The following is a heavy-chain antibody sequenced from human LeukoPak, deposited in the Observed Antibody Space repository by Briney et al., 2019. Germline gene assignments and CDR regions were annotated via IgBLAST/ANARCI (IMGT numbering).Heavy chain of an antibody. D-gene: IGHD3-10*01. CDR1: GGTFSSYA. CDR3: ARDYSMVRGVIGDY. CDR2: IIPIFGTA. V-gene: IGHV1-69*13. J-gene: IGHJ4*02. Sequence: SVKVSCKASGGTFSSYAISWVRQAPGQGLEWMGGIIPIFGTANYAQKFQGRVTITADESTSTAYMELSSLRSDDTAVYYCARDYSMVRGVIGDYWGQGTLVTVSS.